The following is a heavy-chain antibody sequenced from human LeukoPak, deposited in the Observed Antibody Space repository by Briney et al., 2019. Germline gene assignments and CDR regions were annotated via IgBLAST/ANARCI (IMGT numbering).Heavy chain of an antibody. CDR2: INHSGST. CDR3: ARGRSNGWFY. CDR1: GGSISSYY. J-gene: IGHJ4*02. Sequence: PSETLSLTCTVSGGSISSYYWSWIRQPPGKGLEWIGEINHSGSTNYNPSLKSRVTISVDTSKNQFSLKLSSVTAADTAVYYCARGRSNGWFYWGQGTLVTVSS. D-gene: IGHD2-8*01. V-gene: IGHV4-34*01.